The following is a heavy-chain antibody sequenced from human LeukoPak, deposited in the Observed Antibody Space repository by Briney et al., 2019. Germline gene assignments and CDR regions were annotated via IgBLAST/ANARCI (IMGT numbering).Heavy chain of an antibody. Sequence: GGSLRLSCAASGFTFSSYAMHWVRQAPGKGLEWVAVISYDGSNKYYADSVKGRFTISRDNAKNSLYLQMNSLRAEDTALYYCAKGDGSGSYYNPGDYWGQGTLVTVSS. V-gene: IGHV3-30-3*01. CDR2: ISYDGSNK. D-gene: IGHD3-10*01. CDR3: AKGDGSGSYYNPGDY. CDR1: GFTFSSYA. J-gene: IGHJ4*02.